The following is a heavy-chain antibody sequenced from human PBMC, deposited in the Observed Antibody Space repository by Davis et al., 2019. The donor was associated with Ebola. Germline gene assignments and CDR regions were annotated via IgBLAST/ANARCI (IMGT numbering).Heavy chain of an antibody. CDR1: GYSFTSYW. D-gene: IGHD2-21*02. CDR3: ARSDPNGYYYGIDV. Sequence: GESLKISCKGSGYSFTSYWIGWVRQMPGKGLEWMGIIYPGDSGTRYSPFFQGQVTISADKSSSTAFLQWRSLKASDSATYYCARSDPNGYYYGIDVWGQGTQVSVSS. V-gene: IGHV5-51*01. J-gene: IGHJ6*02. CDR2: IYPGDSGT.